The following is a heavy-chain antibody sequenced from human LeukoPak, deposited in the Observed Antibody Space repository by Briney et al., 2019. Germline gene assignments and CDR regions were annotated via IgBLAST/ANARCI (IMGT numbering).Heavy chain of an antibody. CDR3: ASRYCSSTSCYHYGMDV. D-gene: IGHD2-2*01. J-gene: IGHJ6*02. V-gene: IGHV3-48*02. Sequence: GGSLRLSCAASGFTFSSYSMNWVRQAPGKGLEWVSYISSSSTIYYADSVKGRFTISRDNAKNSLYLQMNSLRDEDTAVYYCASRYCSSTSCYHYGMDVWGQGTTVTVSS. CDR1: GFTFSSYS. CDR2: ISSSSTI.